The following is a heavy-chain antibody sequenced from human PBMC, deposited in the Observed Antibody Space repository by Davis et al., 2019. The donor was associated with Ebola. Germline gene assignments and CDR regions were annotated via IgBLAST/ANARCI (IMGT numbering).Heavy chain of an antibody. CDR3: ARGEWVGATHY. CDR1: GYTFTSYD. CDR2: MNPNSGNT. D-gene: IGHD1-26*01. J-gene: IGHJ4*02. Sequence: ASVKVSCKASGYTFTSYDINWVRQATGQGLEWMGWMNPNSGNTGYAQKFQGRVTITRDTSASTAYMELSSLRSEDTAVYYCARGEWVGATHYWGQGTLVTVSS. V-gene: IGHV1-8*01.